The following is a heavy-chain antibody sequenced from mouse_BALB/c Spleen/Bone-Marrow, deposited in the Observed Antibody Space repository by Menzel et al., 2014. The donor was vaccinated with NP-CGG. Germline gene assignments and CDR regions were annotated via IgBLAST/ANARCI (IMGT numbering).Heavy chain of an antibody. CDR2: IYPGSGNT. J-gene: IGHJ4*01. V-gene: IGHV1-84*02. CDR1: GYAFTDYY. CDR3: TRGGSLYYYAMDY. Sequence: RSGAELVRPGTSVKVSCKASGYAFTDYYINWVKQKPGQGLEWIGWIYPGSGNTKYNEKFKGKATLTVDTSSSTAYMQLSSLTSEDSAVYYCTRGGSLYYYAMDYWGQGTSVTVSS. D-gene: IGHD6-5*01.